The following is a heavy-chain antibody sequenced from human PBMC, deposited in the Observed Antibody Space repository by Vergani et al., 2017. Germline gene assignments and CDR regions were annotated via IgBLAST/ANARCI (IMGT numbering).Heavy chain of an antibody. V-gene: IGHV3-21*01. J-gene: IGHJ4*02. Sequence: EVQLVESGGGLVKPGGSLRLSCAASGFTFSSYSMNWVRQAPGKGLEWVSSISSSSSYIYYADSVKGRFTISRDNAKHSLYLQMNSLRAEDTAVYYCARSFPDNYDSSGYYNDFDYWGQGTLVTVSS. CDR1: GFTFSSYS. CDR3: ARSFPDNYDSSGYYNDFDY. CDR2: ISSSSSYI. D-gene: IGHD3-22*01.